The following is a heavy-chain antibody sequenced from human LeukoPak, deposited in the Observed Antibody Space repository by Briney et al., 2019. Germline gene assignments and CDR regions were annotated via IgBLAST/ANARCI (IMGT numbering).Heavy chain of an antibody. CDR1: GGSISSRNYH. J-gene: IGHJ3*02. D-gene: IGHD3-10*01. Sequence: PSETLSLTCTVSGGSISSRNYHWGWIRQPPGKGLEWIGCIYSSGSTYYNPSLMSRVTISVDTSKSQFSLKLSSVTAADTAVYYCARLGGSGDTFDIWGQGTMVTVSS. CDR2: IYSSGST. CDR3: ARLGGSGDTFDI. V-gene: IGHV4-39*01.